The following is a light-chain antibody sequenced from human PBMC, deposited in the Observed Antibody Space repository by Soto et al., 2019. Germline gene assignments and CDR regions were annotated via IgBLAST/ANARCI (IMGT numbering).Light chain of an antibody. Sequence: ALTQPASVSGSPGQSITISCTGTSSDVGGYDYVSWYQQHPGKAPKLIIYEVSNRPSGISNRFSGSKSGNTASLTISGLQAEDEADYYCTSYTSSSARVFGTGTKVTVL. J-gene: IGLJ1*01. CDR1: SSDVGGYDY. CDR2: EVS. CDR3: TSYTSSSARV. V-gene: IGLV2-14*01.